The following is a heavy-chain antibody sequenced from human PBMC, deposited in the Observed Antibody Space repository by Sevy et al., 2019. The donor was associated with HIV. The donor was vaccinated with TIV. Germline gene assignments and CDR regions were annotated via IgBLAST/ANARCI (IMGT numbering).Heavy chain of an antibody. Sequence: GGSLRLSCAASGFSLETYWMNWVRQAPGKPLEWVANIKEDDTVKYYVDSVKGCFTIFRDNGRNLVYLVMNNLRVEDTALYYCVRAIQSEGSFWGQGTLVTVSS. D-gene: IGHD2-2*02. V-gene: IGHV3-7*04. CDR3: VRAIQSEGSF. CDR2: IKEDDTVK. J-gene: IGHJ4*02. CDR1: GFSLETYW.